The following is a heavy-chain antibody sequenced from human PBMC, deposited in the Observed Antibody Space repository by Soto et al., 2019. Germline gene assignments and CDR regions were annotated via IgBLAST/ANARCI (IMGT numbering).Heavy chain of an antibody. D-gene: IGHD3-22*01. Sequence: GASVKVSCKASGGTFSSYAISWVRQAPGQGLEWMGGIIPIFGTANYAQKFQGRVTITADKSTSTAYMELSSLRSEDTAVYYCARGVWSLYYYDSSGYYFAFDIWGQGTMVTVSS. CDR2: IIPIFGTA. J-gene: IGHJ3*02. V-gene: IGHV1-69*06. CDR3: ARGVWSLYYYDSSGYYFAFDI. CDR1: GGTFSSYA.